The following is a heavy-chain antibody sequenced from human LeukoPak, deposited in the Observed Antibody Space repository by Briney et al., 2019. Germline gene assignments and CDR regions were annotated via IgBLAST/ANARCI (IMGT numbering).Heavy chain of an antibody. CDR2: INSDGSST. CDR1: GFTFSNYW. Sequence: PGGSLRLSCAASGFTFSNYWMHWVRQAPGKGLVWVSRINSDGSSTSNADSVKGRFTISRDNAKNTLYPQMNSLRADDTAVYYCARSLNYYFEYWGQGTLVTVSS. CDR3: ARSLNYYFEY. J-gene: IGHJ4*02. V-gene: IGHV3-74*01.